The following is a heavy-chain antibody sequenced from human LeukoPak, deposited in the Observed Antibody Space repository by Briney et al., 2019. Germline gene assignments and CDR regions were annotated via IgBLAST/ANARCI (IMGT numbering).Heavy chain of an antibody. CDR3: ARLLGELPDY. D-gene: IGHD3-16*01. CDR2: VSSSGGGT. J-gene: IGHJ4*02. CDR1: GFTFSSHA. Sequence: GGSLRLSCAASGFTFSSHAMIWVRQAPGKGLEWVSSVSSSGGGTYYADSVKGRFTISRDNSKNTLYLQMNSLRAEDTAAYYCARLLGELPDYWGQGTLVTVSS. V-gene: IGHV3-23*01.